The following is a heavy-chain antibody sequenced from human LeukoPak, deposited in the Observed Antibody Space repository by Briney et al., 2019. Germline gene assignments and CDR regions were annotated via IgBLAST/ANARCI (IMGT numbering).Heavy chain of an antibody. CDR2: IKEDGGVK. CDR3: ARDRAYSSFDY. J-gene: IGHJ4*02. Sequence: GGSLRLSCVASGFTFSDAWMAWGRRAPGKGLEWVANIKEDGGVKNYVDSVRGRFTISRDNAKKSLFLQMNSLRAEDSAVYYCARDRAYSSFDYWGQGTLVTVSS. D-gene: IGHD6-13*01. CDR1: GFTFSDAW. V-gene: IGHV3-7*01.